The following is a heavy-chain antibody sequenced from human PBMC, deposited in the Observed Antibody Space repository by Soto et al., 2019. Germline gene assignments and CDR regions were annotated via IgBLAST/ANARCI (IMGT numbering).Heavy chain of an antibody. D-gene: IGHD2-15*01. CDR3: ARDRGGSGEGYKLHYYLYAMDV. Sequence: GGSLRLSCAASGFFFSSYTMHWVRQAQGKGMEWVAAIPHDGSKKYYADSVMGRFIFSRDNSKNTLYLQINSLRAEETAVYYCARDRGGSGEGYKLHYYLYAMDVWGQGTTVTVSS. V-gene: IGHV3-30*03. CDR2: IPHDGSKK. J-gene: IGHJ6*02. CDR1: GFFFSSYT.